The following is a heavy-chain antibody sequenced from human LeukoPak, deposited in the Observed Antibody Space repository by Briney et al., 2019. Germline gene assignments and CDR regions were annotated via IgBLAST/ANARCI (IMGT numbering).Heavy chain of an antibody. Sequence: EPSETLSLTCTVSGGSITSGPYYWSWIRQHPGKGLEWIGYIYHSGSTDYNPSLKSRVTISVDTSNNQFSLKLSSVTAADTAVYYCARGDDSTGNDYWGQGTLVTVSS. CDR2: IYHSGST. J-gene: IGHJ4*02. V-gene: IGHV4-31*03. CDR1: GGSITSGPYY. D-gene: IGHD3-22*01. CDR3: ARGDDSTGNDY.